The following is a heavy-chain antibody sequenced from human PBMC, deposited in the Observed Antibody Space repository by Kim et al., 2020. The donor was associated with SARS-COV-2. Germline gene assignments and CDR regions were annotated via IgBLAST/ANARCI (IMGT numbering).Heavy chain of an antibody. D-gene: IGHD2-2*02. CDR1: GGSFSGHY. CDR2: IQQSGSP. V-gene: IGHV4-34*01. Sequence: SETLSLTCAVYGGSFSGHYWSWIRQPPGRGLEWIGEIQQSGSPNYSPSLKSRVTISVDTSKNQFSLKLSSVTAADTAFYYCARGRAGVVPAPILGIGPHYDYCSMDVWGHGTTVTVSS. J-gene: IGHJ6*02. CDR3: ARGRAGVVPAPILGIGPHYDYCSMDV.